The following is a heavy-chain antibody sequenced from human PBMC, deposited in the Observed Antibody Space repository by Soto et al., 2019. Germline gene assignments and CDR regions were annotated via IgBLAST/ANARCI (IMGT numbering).Heavy chain of an antibody. D-gene: IGHD5-18*01. CDR2: IYWDDDK. Sequence: TLSLTCAVSGGSISSGGYSWSWIRQPPGKGLEWVALIYWDDDKRYSPSLKSRLTITKDTSKNQVVLTMTNMDPVDTATYYCAHGGGYSYDVSAYYFDYWGQGTLVTVSS. V-gene: IGHV2-5*08. J-gene: IGHJ4*02. CDR3: AHGGGYSYDVSAYYFDY. CDR1: GGSISSGGYS.